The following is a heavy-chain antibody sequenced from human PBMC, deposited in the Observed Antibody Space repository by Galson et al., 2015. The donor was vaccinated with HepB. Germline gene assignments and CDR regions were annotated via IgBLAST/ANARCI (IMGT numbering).Heavy chain of an antibody. CDR1: GFTFSSYW. J-gene: IGHJ6*02. D-gene: IGHD2-2*01. CDR3: ARDFSYQLLSRYYHYYGMDV. V-gene: IGHV3-7*03. CDR2: IKQDGSEK. Sequence: LRLSCAASGFTFSSYWMSWVRQAPGKGLEWVANIKQDGSEKYYVDSVKGRFTISRDNAKNSLYLQMNSLRAEDTAVYYCARDFSYQLLSRYYHYYGMDVWGQGTTVTVSS.